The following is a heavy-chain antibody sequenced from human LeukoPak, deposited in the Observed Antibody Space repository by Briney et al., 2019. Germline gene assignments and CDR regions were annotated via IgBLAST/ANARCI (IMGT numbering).Heavy chain of an antibody. J-gene: IGHJ6*04. V-gene: IGHV4-59*01. CDR2: VSCTGTT. CDR1: GDSISSYY. CDR3: ARGAMVRGVPMGV. Sequence: SETLSLTCTVSGDSISSYYWSWIRQPPGKGLEWIGYVSCTGTTNYNPSLKSRVTISVDTSKNQFSLKLTSVTAADTAVYYCARGAMVRGVPMGVWGTGTTVTVSS. D-gene: IGHD3-10*01.